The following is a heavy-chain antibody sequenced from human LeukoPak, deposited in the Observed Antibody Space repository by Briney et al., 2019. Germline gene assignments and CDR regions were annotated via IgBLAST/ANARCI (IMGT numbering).Heavy chain of an antibody. Sequence: PGGSLRLSCAASGFTFSSYAMSWVRQAPGKGLVWVSRINSDGSTTRYADSVKGRFTISRDNAKNTLYLLMNSLRAEDTGFYYCASPSWIYEYPRLWGQGTLVTVSS. CDR1: GFTFSSYA. D-gene: IGHD5-12*01. CDR3: ASPSWIYEYPRL. J-gene: IGHJ4*02. CDR2: INSDGSTT. V-gene: IGHV3-74*01.